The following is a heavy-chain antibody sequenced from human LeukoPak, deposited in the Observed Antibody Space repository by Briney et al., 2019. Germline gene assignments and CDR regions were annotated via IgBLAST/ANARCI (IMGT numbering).Heavy chain of an antibody. D-gene: IGHD5-18*01. CDR2: IKDDGSDR. V-gene: IGHV3-7*01. J-gene: IGHJ4*02. CDR3: ANLGYSD. Sequence: GGSLRLSCAASGFTFNNAWMSWVRQAPGKGLEWVATIKDDGSDRYYVDSVKGRFTISRDNAKNSLYLQINSLRVEDTAVYYCANLGYSDGGQGTLVSVSS. CDR1: GFTFNNAW.